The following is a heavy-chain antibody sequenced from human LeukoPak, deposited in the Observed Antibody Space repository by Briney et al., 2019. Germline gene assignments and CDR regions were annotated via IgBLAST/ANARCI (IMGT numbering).Heavy chain of an antibody. V-gene: IGHV3-30*18. D-gene: IGHD6-19*01. CDR3: AKDRVAVAGTNIFDY. CDR2: ISYDGSNK. CDR1: GFTVSSNY. J-gene: IGHJ4*02. Sequence: GGSLRLSCAASGFTVSSNYMSWVRQAPGKGLEWVAVISYDGSNKYYADSVKGRFTISRDNSKNTLYLQMNSLRAEDTAVYYCAKDRVAVAGTNIFDYWGQGTLVTVSS.